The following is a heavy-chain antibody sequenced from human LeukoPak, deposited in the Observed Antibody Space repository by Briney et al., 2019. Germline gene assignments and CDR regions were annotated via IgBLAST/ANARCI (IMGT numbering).Heavy chain of an antibody. CDR1: GFTFISYA. Sequence: GGSLRLYCAASGFTFISYAMSWVRQAPGKGLERVSAISGSGGSTYYADSVKGRFTISRDNSKNTLYLQMNSLRAEDTAVYYCAKEVEMATRGYYWGQGTLVTVSS. CDR2: ISGSGGST. CDR3: AKEVEMATRGYY. J-gene: IGHJ4*02. D-gene: IGHD5-24*01. V-gene: IGHV3-23*01.